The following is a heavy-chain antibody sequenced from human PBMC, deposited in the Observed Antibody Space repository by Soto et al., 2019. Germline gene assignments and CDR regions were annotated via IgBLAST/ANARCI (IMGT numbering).Heavy chain of an antibody. D-gene: IGHD6-19*01. CDR1: GFTFSTHW. CDR3: ARRNSGCPDY. Sequence: EVQLVESGGGLVQPGGSLRLSCAASGFTFSTHWMIWVRQAPGKGLEWVANIKQDGSEKYYVDSVRGRFTISRDNAKNPLYLQMNSLGDDDTAVYYCARRNSGCPDYWGQGTLVTVSS. J-gene: IGHJ4*02. V-gene: IGHV3-7*01. CDR2: IKQDGSEK.